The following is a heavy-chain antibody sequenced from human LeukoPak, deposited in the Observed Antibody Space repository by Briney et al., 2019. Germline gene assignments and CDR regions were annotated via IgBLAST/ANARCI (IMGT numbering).Heavy chain of an antibody. Sequence: ASVTVSCKASGYTFTSYDINWVRQATGQGLEWMGWMNPNSGNTGYAQKFQGRVTMTRNTSISTAYMELSSLRPEDTAVYYCARGTYYYDSSGYYYDPAFDYWGQGTLVTVSS. D-gene: IGHD3-22*01. J-gene: IGHJ4*02. CDR2: MNPNSGNT. V-gene: IGHV1-8*01. CDR1: GYTFTSYD. CDR3: ARGTYYYDSSGYYYDPAFDY.